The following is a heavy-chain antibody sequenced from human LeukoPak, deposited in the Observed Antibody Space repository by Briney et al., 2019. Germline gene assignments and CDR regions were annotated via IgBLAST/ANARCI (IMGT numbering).Heavy chain of an antibody. CDR3: ARGRLKRVPFTKVAGALDY. CDR1: GYTFRNYG. CDR2: IGTYNGNT. D-gene: IGHD6-19*01. V-gene: IGHV1-18*01. J-gene: IGHJ4*02. Sequence: GASVKVSCKASGYTFRNYGITWVRQAPGQGLEWMGWIGTYNGNTDYAQKFQGRVIMTADTSTTTAHMELRSLRSDDTAVYYYARGRLKRVPFTKVAGALDYWGQGTRVTVSS.